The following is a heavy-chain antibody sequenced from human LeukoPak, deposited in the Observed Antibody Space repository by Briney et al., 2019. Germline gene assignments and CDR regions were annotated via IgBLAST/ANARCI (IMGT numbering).Heavy chain of an antibody. CDR1: GFTFSSYG. V-gene: IGHV3-23*01. Sequence: GGTLRLSCAASGFTFSSYGMSWVRQAPGKGLEWVSAISGSGGSTYYADSVKGRFTISRDNSNNTLYLQMNRLRAEDTAVYYCAREIAVKYSGSTNYHFDYWGQGTLVTVSS. J-gene: IGHJ4*02. D-gene: IGHD1-26*01. CDR3: AREIAVKYSGSTNYHFDY. CDR2: ISGSGGST.